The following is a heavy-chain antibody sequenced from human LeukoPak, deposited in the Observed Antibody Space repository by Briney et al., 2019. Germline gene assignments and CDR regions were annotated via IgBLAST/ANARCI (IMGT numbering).Heavy chain of an antibody. V-gene: IGHV3-23*01. CDR2: IGDAATSA. Sequence: GVSLRLSCEASGFNFNYFAMSWVRQVPAKRLEWVSTIGDAATSASYADSVRGRFSMSRDNSKNMVYLQMDSLRAEDTAVYFCSRVKYGGNSGYHFDSWGLGTLVTVSS. J-gene: IGHJ4*02. CDR1: GFNFNYFA. D-gene: IGHD4-23*01. CDR3: SRVKYGGNSGYHFDS.